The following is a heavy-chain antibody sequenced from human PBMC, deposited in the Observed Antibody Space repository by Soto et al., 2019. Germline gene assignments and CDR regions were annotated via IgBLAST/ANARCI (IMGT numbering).Heavy chain of an antibody. Sequence: GGSLRLSCAASGFTFSSYTTYGIHWVRQAPGKGLEWVAVIWLDGSNEYYAESVKGRFTVSRDIPKNTMYLQMNSLRAEDTAVYYCARDAKVGQPGYWGQGTLVTVSS. J-gene: IGHJ4*02. V-gene: IGHV3-33*01. D-gene: IGHD1-26*01. CDR1: GFTFSSYTTYG. CDR2: IWLDGSNE. CDR3: ARDAKVGQPGY.